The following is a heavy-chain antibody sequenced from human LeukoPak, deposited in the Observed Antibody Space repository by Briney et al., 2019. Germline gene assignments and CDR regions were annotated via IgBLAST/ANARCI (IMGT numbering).Heavy chain of an antibody. V-gene: IGHV1-8*02. D-gene: IGHD5-24*01. CDR3: ARATPGGLHGYSFDY. Sequence: ASVKVSCKASGYTFKNYDINWVRQATGQGLEWMGWMNPNSGNTGFAQKFQDRVSMTRDTSINTAYMELTSLRSGDTAVYYCARATPGGLHGYSFDYWGQGTVVTVYS. J-gene: IGHJ4*02. CDR1: GYTFKNYD. CDR2: MNPNSGNT.